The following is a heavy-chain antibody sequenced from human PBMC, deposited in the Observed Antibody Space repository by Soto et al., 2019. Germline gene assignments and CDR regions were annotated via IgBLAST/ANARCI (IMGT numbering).Heavy chain of an antibody. D-gene: IGHD1-7*01. J-gene: IGHJ1*01. CDR3: VGTGTTDDF. CDR2: IFYSGDT. Sequence: VQLQGSGPGLVKPSQTLSLTCTVSGASVNTGDYYWSYIRQSPGKGLEWLGYIFYSGDTYYNPSLKSRATISLNTSRNQISLTLTSVPDADTAVYFCVGTGTTDDFWGQGTLVTVSS. V-gene: IGHV4-30-4*01. CDR1: GASVNTGDYY.